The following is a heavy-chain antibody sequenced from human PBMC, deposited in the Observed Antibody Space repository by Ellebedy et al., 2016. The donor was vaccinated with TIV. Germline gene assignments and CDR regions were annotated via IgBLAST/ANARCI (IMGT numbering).Heavy chain of an antibody. V-gene: IGHV1-8*01. CDR2: MNPYSGDT. J-gene: IGHJ5*02. CDR1: GYTFTNYA. CDR3: ARGGPKGENDWIDP. D-gene: IGHD1-1*01. Sequence: AASVKVSCKASGYTFTNYALNWVRQATGHGLEWMGRMNPYSGDTVYARKFQGRLTMTRNTSIATAYMELSSLKSEDTAIYYCARGGPKGENDWIDPWGQGTLVTVSS.